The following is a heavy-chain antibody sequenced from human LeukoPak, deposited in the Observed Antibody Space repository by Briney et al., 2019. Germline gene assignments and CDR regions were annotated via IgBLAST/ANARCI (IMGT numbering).Heavy chain of an antibody. CDR2: IYHSGST. Sequence: PSETLSLTCTVSGGSISSYYWSWIRQPPGKGLEWIGSIYHSGSTYYNPSLKSRVTISVDTSKNQFSLKLSSVTAADTAVYYCARTATNPQPYYYDSSGYYFVYWGQGTLVTVSS. V-gene: IGHV4-59*08. CDR1: GGSISSYY. D-gene: IGHD3-22*01. J-gene: IGHJ4*02. CDR3: ARTATNPQPYYYDSSGYYFVY.